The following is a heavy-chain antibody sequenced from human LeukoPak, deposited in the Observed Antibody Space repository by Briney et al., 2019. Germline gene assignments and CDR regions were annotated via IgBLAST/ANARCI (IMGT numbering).Heavy chain of an antibody. D-gene: IGHD2-21*02. J-gene: IGHJ6*03. CDR1: GGSFSGYY. CDR3: ARDHCGGDCDYYYMDV. V-gene: IGHV4-34*01. Sequence: SETLSLTCAVYGGSFSGYYWSWIRQPPGKGLEWIGEINHSGSTNYNPSLKRRVTISVDTSKNQFSLKLSSVTAADTAVYYCARDHCGGDCDYYYMDVWGKGTTVTVSS. CDR2: INHSGST.